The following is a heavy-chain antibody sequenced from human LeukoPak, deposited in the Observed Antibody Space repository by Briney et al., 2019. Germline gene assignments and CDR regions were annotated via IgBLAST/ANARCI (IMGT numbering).Heavy chain of an antibody. J-gene: IGHJ4*02. V-gene: IGHV4-39*01. Sequence: SETLSLTCSVSGDSISSNDYFWGWIRQSPGKGLEWIGSFFYRGRTYNNPSLKSRVVISVDTCNNHFSLKLSSVTAADPAVYYCARHAPFYYGCSGFLPFGFWGQGTLTAVSS. CDR1: GDSISSNDYF. D-gene: IGHD2-15*01. CDR3: ARHAPFYYGCSGFLPFGF. CDR2: FFYRGRT.